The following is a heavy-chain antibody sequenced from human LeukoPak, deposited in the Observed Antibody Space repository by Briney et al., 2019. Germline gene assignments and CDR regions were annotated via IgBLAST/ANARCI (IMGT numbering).Heavy chain of an antibody. J-gene: IGHJ4*02. CDR1: GFTFDDYG. CDR2: INWSGVNT. V-gene: IGHV3-20*04. D-gene: IGHD1-1*01. CDR3: ARPRPHDYYFDL. Sequence: GGSLRLSCAASGFTFDDYGMSWVRQAPGKGLEWVSGINWSGVNTGYADSVKGRFTISRDSAKSSLYLQMNNLRVEDTALYYCARPRPHDYYFDLWGQGTLVTVSS.